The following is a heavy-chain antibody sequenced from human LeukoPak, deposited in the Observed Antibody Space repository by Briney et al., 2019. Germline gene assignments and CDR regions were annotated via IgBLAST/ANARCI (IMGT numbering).Heavy chain of an antibody. CDR3: ATRTYYGGKAIFDY. Sequence: SETLSLTCTVSGVSISSSNYYWAWIRQPPGKGLEWIGSIYYSESTYYNLSLKSRVTISVDTSKNQFSLKLSSVTAADTAVYYCATRTYYGGKAIFDYWGQGTLVTVSS. J-gene: IGHJ4*02. CDR1: GVSISSSNYY. D-gene: IGHD4-23*01. CDR2: IYYSEST. V-gene: IGHV4-39*01.